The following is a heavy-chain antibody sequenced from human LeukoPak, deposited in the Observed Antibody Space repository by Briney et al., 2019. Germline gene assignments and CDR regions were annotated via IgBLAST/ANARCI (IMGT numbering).Heavy chain of an antibody. D-gene: IGHD6-19*01. CDR1: GFTFSSYA. J-gene: IGHJ4*02. Sequence: GGSLRLSCAASGFTFSSYAMSWVRQAPGKGLEWVSAISGSGGSTYYADSAKGRFTISRDNSKNTLYLQMNSLRAEDTAVYYCAKEGLEPLSGWAHFDYWGQGTLVTVSS. V-gene: IGHV3-23*01. CDR2: ISGSGGST. CDR3: AKEGLEPLSGWAHFDY.